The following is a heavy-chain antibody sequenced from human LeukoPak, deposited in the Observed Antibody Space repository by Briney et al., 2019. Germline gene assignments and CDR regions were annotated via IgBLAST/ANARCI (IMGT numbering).Heavy chain of an antibody. CDR3: ARGVWAPFDY. CDR2: IKQDGSEK. V-gene: IGHV3-7*01. Sequence: GGSLRLSCATSGFTFSNYAMSWVRQAPGKGLEWVANIKQDGSEKNYVDSVKGRFTISRDNAKNSLILQMNSLRDEDTAVYYCARGVWAPFDYWGQGTLVTVSS. J-gene: IGHJ4*02. D-gene: IGHD7-27*01. CDR1: GFTFSNYA.